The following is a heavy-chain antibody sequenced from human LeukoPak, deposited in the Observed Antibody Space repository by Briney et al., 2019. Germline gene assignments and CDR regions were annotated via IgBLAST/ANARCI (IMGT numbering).Heavy chain of an antibody. CDR2: IGGGSRRT. CDR3: AKGLDYYGPGSYDH. Sequence: GGSLRLSCVASGFTFSSDAMTWVRQAPGKGLEWVSTIGGGSRRTYYADSVRGRFTISRDNSRDTLSLQMNILRAEDVAVYYCAKGLDYYGPGSYDHWGQGTLVTVSS. D-gene: IGHD3-10*01. J-gene: IGHJ4*02. V-gene: IGHV3-23*01. CDR1: GFTFSSDA.